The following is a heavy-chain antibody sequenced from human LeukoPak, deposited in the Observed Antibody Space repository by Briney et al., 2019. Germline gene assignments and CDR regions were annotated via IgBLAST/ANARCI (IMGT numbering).Heavy chain of an antibody. CDR1: GFTFSDYY. J-gene: IGHJ4*02. CDR2: ISSSGSTI. D-gene: IGHD2-15*01. CDR3: ARDLYCSGGSCYSGDDY. Sequence: PGGPLRLSCAASGFTFSDYYMSWIRKAPGKGLGGVSYISSSGSTIYYADSVKGRFTLSRDNAKNSPYLQMNSLRAEDTAVYYCARDLYCSGGSCYSGDDYWGQGTLVTVSS. V-gene: IGHV3-11*01.